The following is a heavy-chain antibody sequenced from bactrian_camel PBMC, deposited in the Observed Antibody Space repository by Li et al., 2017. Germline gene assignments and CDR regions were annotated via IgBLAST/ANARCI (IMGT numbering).Heavy chain of an antibody. Sequence: HVQLVESGGGSVEVGGSLTLSCEASEDIDNKRDCMAWFRQAPGKQREGVARINSDGSTSYADSVKGRFTISRDNAKNTLYLQMTNLKPADTALYYCAADDRLPGELCWSALKVGRYEYNYRGQGTQVTVS. CDR3: AADDRLPGELCWSALKVGRYEYNY. D-gene: IGHD1*01. CDR2: INSDGST. CDR1: EDIDNKRDC. V-gene: IGHV3S53*01. J-gene: IGHJ4*01.